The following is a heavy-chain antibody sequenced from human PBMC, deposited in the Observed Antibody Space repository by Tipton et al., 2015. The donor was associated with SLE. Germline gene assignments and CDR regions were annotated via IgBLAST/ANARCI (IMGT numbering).Heavy chain of an antibody. CDR2: ISSAGST. CDR1: GGSITSNSYY. D-gene: IGHD1-26*01. CDR3: ATGRGADGYYTYGLDV. V-gene: IGHV4-39*07. Sequence: TLSLTCSVSGGSITSNSYYWVWIRQPPGKGLEWIGSISSAGSTYYNPSLKSRITISVDTSKNQFSLNLTSVTAADTAVYYCATGRGADGYYTYGLDVWGQGATVTVSS. J-gene: IGHJ6*02.